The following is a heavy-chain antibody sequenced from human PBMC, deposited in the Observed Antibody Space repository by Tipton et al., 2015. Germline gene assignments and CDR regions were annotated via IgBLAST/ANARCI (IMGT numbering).Heavy chain of an antibody. D-gene: IGHD2-15*01. Sequence: SLRLSCATSGFTFRSYSMNWVRQAPGKDPEWISSINPSGTSTFHADSVRGRFSISRDNAKNSLYLQMNSLRAEDTALYFCAKDRDVLTYYFDSWGQGTLVTVSS. J-gene: IGHJ4*02. CDR2: INPSGTST. CDR3: AKDRDVLTYYFDS. V-gene: IGHV3-21*04. CDR1: GFTFRSYS.